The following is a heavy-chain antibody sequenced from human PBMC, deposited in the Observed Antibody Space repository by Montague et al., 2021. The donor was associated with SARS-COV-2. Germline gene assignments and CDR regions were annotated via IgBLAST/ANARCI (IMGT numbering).Heavy chain of an antibody. CDR2: INHSANT. CDR1: GGSLSGYY. CDR3: ASGIYPSGSYYNRYYYGLNI. V-gene: IGHV4-34*01. J-gene: IGHJ6*04. Sequence: SETLSPTCAVHGGSLSGYYWSWIRQPPEKGLEWIGEINHSANTKYNPSLKSPVTISIDTSKNQFSLKMTSVTAADTATYYCASGIYPSGSYYNRYYYGLNIWGTGTTVIVSS. D-gene: IGHD3-10*01.